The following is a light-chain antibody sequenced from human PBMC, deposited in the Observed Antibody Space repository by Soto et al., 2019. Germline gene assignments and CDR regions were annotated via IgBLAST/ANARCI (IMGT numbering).Light chain of an antibody. CDR2: GGS. V-gene: IGKV3-20*01. Sequence: EIVLTQSPGTVSLSPGERATLSCRASQSVGSRWLAWYQQKPGQAPRVLIYGGSNRATGIPDRFSGSGSGTDFTLTISRLEPEDFGVYYCQQYYSSRTFGQGTKVEMK. CDR1: QSVGSRW. CDR3: QQYYSSRT. J-gene: IGKJ1*01.